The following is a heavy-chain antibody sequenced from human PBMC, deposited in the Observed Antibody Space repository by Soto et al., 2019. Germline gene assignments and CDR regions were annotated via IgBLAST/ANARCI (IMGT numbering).Heavy chain of an antibody. CDR1: EFTFSSYA. CDR3: AKTLLSTSWYGLHDY. CDR2: ISGSGGRT. D-gene: IGHD6-13*01. V-gene: IGHV3-23*01. Sequence: GGSLRLSCAASEFTFSSYAMSWVRQAPNKGLEWVSTISGSGGRTYYADSAKGRFTISRDNSRNTLHLQMNSLRVEDTAVYYCAKTLLSTSWYGLHDYVSQGTLVTV. J-gene: IGHJ4*02.